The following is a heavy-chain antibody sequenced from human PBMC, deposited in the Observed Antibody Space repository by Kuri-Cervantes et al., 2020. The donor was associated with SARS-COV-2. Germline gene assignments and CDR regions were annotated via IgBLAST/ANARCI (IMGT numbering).Heavy chain of an antibody. CDR3: AKDIRSSGWSIDY. V-gene: IGHV3-9*01. D-gene: IGHD6-19*01. Sequence: SLKISCAASGFTLDDYAMHWVRQAPGKGLEWVSGISWNSGSIGYADSVKGRFTISRDNAKNSLYLQMNSLRAEDTALYYCAKDIRSSGWSIDYWGQGTLVTVSS. CDR2: ISWNSGSI. J-gene: IGHJ4*02. CDR1: GFTLDDYA.